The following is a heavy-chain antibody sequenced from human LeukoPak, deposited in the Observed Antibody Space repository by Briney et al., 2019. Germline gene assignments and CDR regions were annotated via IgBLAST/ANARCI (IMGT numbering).Heavy chain of an antibody. CDR2: ISSSSSYI. CDR3: ARRGRQDAFDI. J-gene: IGHJ3*02. D-gene: IGHD3-16*01. V-gene: IGHV3-21*01. Sequence: GGSLRLSCAASGFTFSSYTMNWVRQAPGKGLEWVSSISSSSSYIYYADSVKGRFTISRDNAKNSLYLQMNSLRAEDTAVYYCARRGRQDAFDIWGQGTMVTVSS. CDR1: GFTFSSYT.